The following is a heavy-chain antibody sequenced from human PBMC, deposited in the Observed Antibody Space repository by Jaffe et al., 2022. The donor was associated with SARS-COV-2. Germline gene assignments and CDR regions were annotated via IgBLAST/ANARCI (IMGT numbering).Heavy chain of an antibody. CDR2: ISYDGSIK. D-gene: IGHD6-19*01. J-gene: IGHJ5*02. V-gene: IGHV3-30*03. CDR1: GFTFRNYG. Sequence: QVQLVESGGGVVQPGRSLRLSCAASGFTFRNYGMHWVRQAPGKGLEWVAVISYDGSIKYYADSVKGRFTISKDNSKNTLYLQMDSLRPEDTAVYFCAGASSGWYGWFDPWGQGTLVTVSS. CDR3: AGASSGWYGWFDP.